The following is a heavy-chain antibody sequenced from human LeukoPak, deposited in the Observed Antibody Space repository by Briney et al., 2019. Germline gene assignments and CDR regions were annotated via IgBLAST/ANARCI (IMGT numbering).Heavy chain of an antibody. V-gene: IGHV4-4*02. CDR1: GGSITNTNY. D-gene: IGHD2-21*02. CDR3: ARQNFVVVTAIRIFDY. Sequence: SETLSLTCGVSGGSITNTNYWTWVRQPPGKGLEWIGEVNLQGSTNYNPSLMGRVAISVDTSENHISLQLTSVTAADTAVYYCARQNFVVVTAIRIFDYWGQGTLVTVSS. CDR2: VNLQGST. J-gene: IGHJ4*02.